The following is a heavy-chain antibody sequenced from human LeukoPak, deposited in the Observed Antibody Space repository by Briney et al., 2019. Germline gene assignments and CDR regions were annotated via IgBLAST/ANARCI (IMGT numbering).Heavy chain of an antibody. CDR2: ISSSSSYA. V-gene: IGHV3-11*05. D-gene: IGHD6-13*01. CDR1: GFTFSDYY. J-gene: IGHJ4*02. CDR3: AREGYSSSFDY. Sequence: GGSLRLSCAASGFTFSDYYMSWIRQAPGKGLEWVSYISSSSSYANYADSVKGRFTISRDNAKNSLYLQMNSLRAEDTAVYYCAREGYSSSFDYWGQGTLVTVSS.